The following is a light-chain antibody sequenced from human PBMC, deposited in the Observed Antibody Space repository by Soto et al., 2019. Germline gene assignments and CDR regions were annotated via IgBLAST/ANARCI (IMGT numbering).Light chain of an antibody. Sequence: QSALTQPASVSGSPGQSITISCTGTSGDVGAYDFVSWYQHHPGKAPRLVIYDVSRRPAGASDRFSGSMSGSTASLTISTLQAEDEADYYCVSFTVTYTYVFGTGTQLTVL. V-gene: IGLV2-14*01. CDR1: SGDVGAYDF. J-gene: IGLJ1*01. CDR3: VSFTVTYTYV. CDR2: DVS.